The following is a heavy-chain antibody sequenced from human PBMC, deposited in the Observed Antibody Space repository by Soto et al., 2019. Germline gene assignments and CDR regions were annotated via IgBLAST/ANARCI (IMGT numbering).Heavy chain of an antibody. Sequence: QVQLQESGPGLVKPSETLSLTCTVSGGSINSYYWSWIRQPPGKGLEWIGYIYYSGRTNYNPSLKSRVTISVDTSKNQCSLKLRSVTGADTAVYYCARRYGGNFDYWGQGTLVTVSS. CDR2: IYYSGRT. V-gene: IGHV4-59*01. D-gene: IGHD1-26*01. CDR3: ARRYGGNFDY. J-gene: IGHJ4*02. CDR1: GGSINSYY.